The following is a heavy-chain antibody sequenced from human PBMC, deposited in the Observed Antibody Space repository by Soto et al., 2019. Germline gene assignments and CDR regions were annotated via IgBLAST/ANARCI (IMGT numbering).Heavy chain of an antibody. V-gene: IGHV4-31*03. CDR2: IYYSVCT. CDR3: AREEGGTRGYYYIDV. D-gene: IGHD1-1*01. J-gene: IGHJ6*03. Sequence: QVQLQESGPGLVRPSQTLSLTCSVSGGSVSSSGHYWSWIRQHPGKGPEWIGDIYYSVCTYYNPSLESRLTISLDTSKNEFSLKLSSVTAADTAVYYCAREEGGTRGYYYIDVWGKGTTVTVSS. CDR1: GGSVSSSGHY.